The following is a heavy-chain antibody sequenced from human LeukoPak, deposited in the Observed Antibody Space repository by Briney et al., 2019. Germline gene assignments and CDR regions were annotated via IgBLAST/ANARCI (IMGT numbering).Heavy chain of an antibody. J-gene: IGHJ6*03. D-gene: IGHD4-11*01. Sequence: ASVTVSCKASGYTFTSYDINWVRQAPGQGLEWMGCMNPNSGNTDYAQKLQGRVTMTRNTSISTAYMELSSLRSEDTAVYYCARSPIISNPTAMDVWGKGTTVTVSS. CDR3: ARSPIISNPTAMDV. CDR2: MNPNSGNT. CDR1: GYTFTSYD. V-gene: IGHV1-8*01.